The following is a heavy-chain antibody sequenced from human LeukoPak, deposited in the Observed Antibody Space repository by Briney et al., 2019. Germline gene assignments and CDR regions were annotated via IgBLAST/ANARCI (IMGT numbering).Heavy chain of an antibody. CDR2: MNPGSGNT. Sequence: ASVKVSCKASGYTFTSFDINWVRQGTGQGPEWMGWMNPGSGNTGYAQRFRGRVTMTRDTSISTAYLELSSLTSEDTAVYYCASHTYYLSSGSFGHWGQGTLVTVSS. CDR1: GYTFTSFD. V-gene: IGHV1-8*01. J-gene: IGHJ4*02. D-gene: IGHD3-10*01. CDR3: ASHTYYLSSGSFGH.